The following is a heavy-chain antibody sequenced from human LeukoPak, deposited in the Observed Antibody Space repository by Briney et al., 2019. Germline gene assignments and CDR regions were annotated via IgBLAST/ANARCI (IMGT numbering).Heavy chain of an antibody. Sequence: GGSRRLSCAASGLTFNSYWMSWVRQAPGKGLERVANINQDGSEKNYVDSVKGRFTISRDNAKNSLYLQMNSLRAEDTAVYYCARMSRAVAGNFGHWGQGTLVTVSS. J-gene: IGHJ5*02. CDR3: ARMSRAVAGNFGH. CDR2: INQDGSEK. V-gene: IGHV3-7*01. D-gene: IGHD6-19*01. CDR1: GLTFNSYW.